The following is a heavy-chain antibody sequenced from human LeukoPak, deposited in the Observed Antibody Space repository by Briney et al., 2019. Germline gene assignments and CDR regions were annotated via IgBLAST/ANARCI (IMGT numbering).Heavy chain of an antibody. CDR3: ARGHRVRGVITFDY. V-gene: IGHV4-59*01. CDR2: IYYSGGT. D-gene: IGHD3-10*01. Sequence: SETLCLSCTDPGGSISSYYWSWIRQPPGEGLEWIGHIYYSGGTNYNTSLKRRVTISVATSKNQFSLKLSSVTAADTAVYYCARGHRVRGVITFDYWGQGTLVTVSS. J-gene: IGHJ4*02. CDR1: GGSISSYY.